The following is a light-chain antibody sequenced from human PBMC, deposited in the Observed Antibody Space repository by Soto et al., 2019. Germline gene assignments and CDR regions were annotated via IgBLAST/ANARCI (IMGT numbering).Light chain of an antibody. CDR3: GADHGSGSNFVV. CDR2: VGTGGIVG. CDR1: SGYSNYK. J-gene: IGLJ2*01. Sequence: QPVLTQPPSASASLGASVTLTCTLSSGYSNYKVDWYQQRPGKGPRFVMRVGTGGIVGSKGDGIPDHFSVLGSGLNRYLTIKNIQGEDESDYHCGADHGSGSNFVVFGGGTKLTVL. V-gene: IGLV9-49*01.